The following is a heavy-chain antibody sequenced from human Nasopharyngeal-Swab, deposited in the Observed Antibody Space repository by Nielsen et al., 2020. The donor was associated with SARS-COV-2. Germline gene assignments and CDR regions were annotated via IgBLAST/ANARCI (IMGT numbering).Heavy chain of an antibody. CDR3: ARDFNSCSGGSCYPS. Sequence: SVKVSCKASGGTFSSYAISWVRQAHGQGLEWMGGIIPIFGTANYAQKFQGRVTITADESTSTAYMELSSLRSEDTAVYYCARDFNSCSGGSCYPSWGQGTLVTVSS. CDR2: IIPIFGTA. CDR1: GGTFSSYA. J-gene: IGHJ5*02. D-gene: IGHD2-15*01. V-gene: IGHV1-69*13.